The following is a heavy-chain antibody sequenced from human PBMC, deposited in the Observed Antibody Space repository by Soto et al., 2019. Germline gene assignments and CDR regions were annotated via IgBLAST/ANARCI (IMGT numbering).Heavy chain of an antibody. CDR2: IYYSGST. CDR1: GVSISSGDYY. Sequence: SETLSLTCTVSGVSISSGDYYLSWIRQPPGKGLEWIGYIYYSGSTYYNPSLKSRVTISVDTSKNQFSLKLSSVTAADTAVYYRVSVATPWGPYGMDVWGQRTTVTVSS. J-gene: IGHJ6*02. D-gene: IGHD5-12*01. V-gene: IGHV4-30-4*01. CDR3: VSVATPWGPYGMDV.